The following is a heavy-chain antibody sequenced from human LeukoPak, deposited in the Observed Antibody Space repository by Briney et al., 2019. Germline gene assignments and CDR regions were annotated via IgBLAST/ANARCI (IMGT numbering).Heavy chain of an antibody. J-gene: IGHJ4*02. CDR2: ISASGGDT. CDR1: VLIFRIYS. CDR3: AKGAAGGEY. Sequence: GGSLRLSCVVSVLIFRIYSMSWVRQAPGKGLEWVSGISASGGDTWYPDSVKGRFTISRDNSKNTLFLQMNSLRVEDAAIYYSAKGAAGGEYWGQGTRVTVSS. D-gene: IGHD6-13*01. V-gene: IGHV3-23*01.